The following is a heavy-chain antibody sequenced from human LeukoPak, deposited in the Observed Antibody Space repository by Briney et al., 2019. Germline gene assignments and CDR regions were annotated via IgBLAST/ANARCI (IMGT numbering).Heavy chain of an antibody. CDR1: GYTFTGYY. CDR2: INPNSGGT. Sequence: ASVKVSCKASGYTFTGYYMHWVRQAPGQGLEWIGWINPNSGGTNYAQKFQGRVTMTRDTSITTAYMELSGLTSDDTAVYYCARALGLKILEGWFDPWGQGTLVTVSS. V-gene: IGHV1-2*02. CDR3: ARALGLKILEGWFDP. J-gene: IGHJ5*02.